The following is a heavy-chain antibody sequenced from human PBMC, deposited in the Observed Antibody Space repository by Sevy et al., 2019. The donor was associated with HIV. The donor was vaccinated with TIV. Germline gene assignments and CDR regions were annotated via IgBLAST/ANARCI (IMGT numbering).Heavy chain of an antibody. CDR2: ISSSSSTI. J-gene: IGHJ4*02. V-gene: IGHV3-48*02. CDR3: ARDPGCSGGSCYRVTTFDY. Sequence: GGSRRLSCAASGFTFSSYSMNWVRQAPGKGLEWVSYISSSSSTIYYAHSVKGRFTISRDNAKNSLYLQMNSLRDEDTAVYYCARDPGCSGGSCYRVTTFDYWGQGTLVTVSS. D-gene: IGHD2-15*01. CDR1: GFTFSSYS.